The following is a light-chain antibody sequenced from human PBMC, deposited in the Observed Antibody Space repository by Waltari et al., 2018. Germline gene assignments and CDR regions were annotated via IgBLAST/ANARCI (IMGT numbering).Light chain of an antibody. CDR1: QSVTSSY. Sequence: DIVLTQSPATLSLSPGERATLSCRASQSVTSSYLVWDQQKPGQAPRLLIYGASSRATGIPDRFSGSGSGTDFTLTISRLGPEDFAVYYCHQYGNLPPYTFGQGTRLEIK. CDR2: GAS. CDR3: HQYGNLPPYT. J-gene: IGKJ2*01. V-gene: IGKV3-20*01.